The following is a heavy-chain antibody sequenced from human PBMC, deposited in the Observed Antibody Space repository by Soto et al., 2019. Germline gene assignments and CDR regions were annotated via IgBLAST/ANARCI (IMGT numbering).Heavy chain of an antibody. D-gene: IGHD3-16*01. CDR2: TSYDGSNN. CDR1: GFTFRSYV. J-gene: IGHJ4*02. Sequence: QVQLVESGGDVVQPGTSLRLSCVGSGFTFRSYVIHWVRQAPGKGLEWVARTSYDGSNNFYGDSVKGRFTISRDNSRNTVELQMDSLRLEDTAVYYCPAWGTTGGLDVWGQGTLVSVSS. V-gene: IGHV3-33*05. CDR3: PAWGTTGGLDV.